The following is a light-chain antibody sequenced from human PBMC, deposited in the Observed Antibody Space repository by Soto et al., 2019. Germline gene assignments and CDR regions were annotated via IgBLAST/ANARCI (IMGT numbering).Light chain of an antibody. CDR2: EVS. CDR3: SSYTSSSTSAYV. CDR1: SSDVGGYNY. J-gene: IGLJ1*01. Sequence: QSALTQPASVSGSPGQSITISCTGPSSDVGGYNYVSWYQQHPGKAPKLMIYEVSNRPSGVSNRFSGSKSGNTASLTISGLQAEDEADYYCSSYTSSSTSAYVFGTVTNLTVL. V-gene: IGLV2-14*01.